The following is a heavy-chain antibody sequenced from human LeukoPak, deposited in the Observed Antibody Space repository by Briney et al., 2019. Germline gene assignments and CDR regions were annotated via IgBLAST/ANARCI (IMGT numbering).Heavy chain of an antibody. D-gene: IGHD6-13*01. CDR1: GFTFSGYA. CDR2: ISVSGDST. J-gene: IGHJ4*02. V-gene: IGHV3-23*01. CDR3: AKTPTPAAVGNPFDY. Sequence: PGGSLRLSCAASGFTFSGYAMTWVRQAPGKGLEWVSGISVSGDSTYYADSVKRRFTISRDKSKNTLYLQMNTLRAEDTAVYYCAKTPTPAAVGNPFDYWGQGTLVTVSS.